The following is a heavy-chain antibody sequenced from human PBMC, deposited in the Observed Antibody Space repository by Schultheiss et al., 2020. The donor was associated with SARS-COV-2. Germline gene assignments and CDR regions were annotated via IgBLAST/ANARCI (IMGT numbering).Heavy chain of an antibody. J-gene: IGHJ4*02. CDR1: GFTFSVSA. V-gene: IGHV3-15*01. D-gene: IGHD6-19*01. CDR3: TTDEWLAPY. CDR2: IKSKTDGGTT. Sequence: GGSLRLSCAASGFTFSVSAMHWVRQASGKGLEWVGRIKSKTDGGTTDYAAPVKGRFTISRDDSKNTLYLQMNSLKTEDTAVYYCTTDEWLAPYWGQGTLVTVSS.